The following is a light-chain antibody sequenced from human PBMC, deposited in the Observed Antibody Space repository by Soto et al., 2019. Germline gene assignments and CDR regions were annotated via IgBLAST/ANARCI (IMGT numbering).Light chain of an antibody. V-gene: IGKV3-15*01. J-gene: IGKJ4*01. CDR2: GTS. Sequence: EIVMTQSPATLSVSPGERPTLSCRASQSVSSNLAWYQQKPGQAPRLLIYGTSTRATGVTARFSGSGSGTEFTLTISSLQSEDFAVYYCQQYDNWLTFGGGTKVEIK. CDR1: QSVSSN. CDR3: QQYDNWLT.